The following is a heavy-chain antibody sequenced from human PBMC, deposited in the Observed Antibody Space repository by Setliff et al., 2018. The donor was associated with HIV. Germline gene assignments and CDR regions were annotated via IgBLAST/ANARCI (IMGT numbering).Heavy chain of an antibody. CDR2: ISAYNGNT. Sequence: ASVKVSCKASGYTFTSYGISWVRQAPGQRLGWMGWISAYNGNTNYAQKLQGRVTMTTDTSTSTAYMELRSLRSDDTAVYYCASVSYDSSCYYFNQVGNYYYYYMDVWGKGTTVTVSS. J-gene: IGHJ6*03. V-gene: IGHV1-18*01. CDR1: GYTFTSYG. CDR3: ASVSYDSSCYYFNQVGNYYYYYMDV. D-gene: IGHD3-22*01.